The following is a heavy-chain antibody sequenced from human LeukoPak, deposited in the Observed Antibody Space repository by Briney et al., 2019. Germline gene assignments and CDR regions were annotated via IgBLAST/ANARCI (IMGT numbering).Heavy chain of an antibody. CDR1: GGSISSSNW. CDR2: INHSGST. J-gene: IGHJ3*02. Sequence: PSETLSLTCAVSGGSISSSNWWSWVRQPPGKGLEWIGEINHSGSTNYNPSLKSRVTISLDTSRNQFSLKLNSVTAADTAGYYCAKSNGYGLVDIWGQGTMVTVSS. V-gene: IGHV4-4*02. CDR3: AKSNGYGLVDI. D-gene: IGHD3-10*01.